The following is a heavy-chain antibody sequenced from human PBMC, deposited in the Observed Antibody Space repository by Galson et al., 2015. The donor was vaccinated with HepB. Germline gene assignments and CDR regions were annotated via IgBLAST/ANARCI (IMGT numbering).Heavy chain of an antibody. J-gene: IGHJ4*02. CDR1: GGSISSGGYF. D-gene: IGHD2-15*01. V-gene: IGHV4-30-2*01. Sequence: TLSLTCAVSGGSISSGGYFWSWIRQPPGKGLEWIGYIYHSGSTYYNPSLKSRVTISVDRSKNQFSLKLSSVTAADTAVYYCARGLGGSSARWGQGTLVTVSS. CDR2: IYHSGST. CDR3: ARGLGGSSAR.